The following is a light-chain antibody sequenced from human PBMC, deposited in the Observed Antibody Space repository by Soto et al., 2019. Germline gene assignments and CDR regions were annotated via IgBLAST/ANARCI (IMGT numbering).Light chain of an antibody. J-gene: IGLJ2*01. CDR1: SSNIGSNT. Sequence: QSVLTQPPSASGTPGQRVTISCSGSSSNIGSNTVNWYQQLPGRAPKLLIYSNNQRPSGGPDRFSGSKSATTASLAISGGQSEDEADYYCAAWDDSLNGVVFGGGTKLTVL. V-gene: IGLV1-44*01. CDR3: AAWDDSLNGVV. CDR2: SNN.